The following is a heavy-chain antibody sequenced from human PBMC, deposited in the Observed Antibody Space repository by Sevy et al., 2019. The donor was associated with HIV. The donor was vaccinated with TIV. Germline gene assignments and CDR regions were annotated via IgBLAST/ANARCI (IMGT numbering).Heavy chain of an antibody. V-gene: IGHV3-7*01. CDR3: ARLSRVGYCSSTSCAIYRPRDYYHGMDV. J-gene: IGHJ6*02. Sequence: GGSLRLSCAASGFTFSSYWMSWVRQAPGKGLEWVANIKQDGSEKYYVDSVKGRFTISRDNAKNSLYLQMNSLRAEDTAVYYCARLSRVGYCSSTSCAIYRPRDYYHGMDVWGQGTTVTVSS. D-gene: IGHD2-2*01. CDR2: IKQDGSEK. CDR1: GFTFSSYW.